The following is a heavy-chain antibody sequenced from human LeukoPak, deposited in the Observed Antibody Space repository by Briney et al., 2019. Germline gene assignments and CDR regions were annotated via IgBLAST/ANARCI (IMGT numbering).Heavy chain of an antibody. CDR1: GFTLSTYW. D-gene: IGHD3-22*01. Sequence: GGSLRLSCEASGFTLSTYWMNWVRQVPGKGLDWVANINPDGSGKRYVDSVKGRFTIARDNADNSLSLQMNSLRAEDTAVYSCARGDSLLVGTSAYFRDALDLWGQGTMVTVSS. CDR3: ARGDSLLVGTSAYFRDALDL. CDR2: INPDGSGK. V-gene: IGHV3-7*01. J-gene: IGHJ3*01.